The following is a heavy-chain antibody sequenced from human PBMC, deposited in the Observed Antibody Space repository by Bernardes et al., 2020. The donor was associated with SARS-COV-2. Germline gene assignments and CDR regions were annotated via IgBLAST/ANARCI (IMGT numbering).Heavy chain of an antibody. CDR2: IYYSGST. Sequence: SETLSLTCTVSGGSISSHYWSWIRQPPGKGLEWIGYIYYSGSTNYNPSLKSRVTISVDTSKNQFSLKLSSVTGADTAVYYCARDSEGYYYGMDDWGQGTT. V-gene: IGHV4-59*11. J-gene: IGHJ6*02. CDR3: ARDSEGYYYGMDD. CDR1: GGSISSHY.